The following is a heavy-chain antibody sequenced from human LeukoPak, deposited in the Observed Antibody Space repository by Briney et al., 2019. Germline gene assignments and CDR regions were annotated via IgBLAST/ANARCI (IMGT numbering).Heavy chain of an antibody. CDR3: ARVGLLWFGEFGLYYYYGMDV. J-gene: IGHJ6*04. V-gene: IGHV1-18*04. CDR2: ISAYNGNT. Sequence: ASVKVSCKASGYTFTSYGISWVRQAPGQGLEWMGWISAYNGNTNYAQKLQGRVTMTTDTSTSTAYMELRSLRSDDTAVYYCARVGLLWFGEFGLYYYYGMDVWGKGTTVTVSS. CDR1: GYTFTSYG. D-gene: IGHD3-10*01.